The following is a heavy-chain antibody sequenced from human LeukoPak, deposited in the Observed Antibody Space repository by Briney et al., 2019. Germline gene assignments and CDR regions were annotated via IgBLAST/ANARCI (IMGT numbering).Heavy chain of an antibody. J-gene: IGHJ4*02. CDR3: ARKGRRVWSFDF. D-gene: IGHD3-3*01. Sequence: SVKVSCKASGGTFSSYAISWVRQAPGQGLEWMGGIIPIFGTANYAQKFQGRVTITADESTSTAYMELSSLRSEDTAVYYCARKGRRVWSFDFWGQGTLATVSS. V-gene: IGHV1-69*13. CDR1: GGTFSSYA. CDR2: IIPIFGTA.